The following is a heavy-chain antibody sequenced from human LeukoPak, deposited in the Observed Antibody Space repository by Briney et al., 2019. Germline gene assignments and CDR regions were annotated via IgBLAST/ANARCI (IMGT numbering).Heavy chain of an antibody. CDR3: AAHTDQIWFGGGAFDI. V-gene: IGHV4-31*03. Sequence: SETLSLTCTVSGGPISSGGYYWRRFRQHPGKGLEWIEHIYYSGSTYYNPSLKSRVTISVDTSKNQFSLKLSSVTAADTAVYYCAAHTDQIWFGGGAFDIWGQGTMVTVSS. CDR1: GGPISSGGYY. D-gene: IGHD3-10*01. J-gene: IGHJ3*02. CDR2: IYYSGST.